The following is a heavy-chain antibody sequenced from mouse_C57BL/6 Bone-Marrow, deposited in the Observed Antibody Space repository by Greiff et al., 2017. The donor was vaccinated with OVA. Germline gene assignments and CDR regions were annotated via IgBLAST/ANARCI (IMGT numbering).Heavy chain of an antibody. CDR2: ISDGGSYT. Sequence: EVKLQESGGGLVKPGGSLKLSCAASGFTFSSYAMSWVRQTPEKRLEWVATISDGGSYTYYPDNVKGRFTISRDNAKNNLYLQMSHLKSEDTAMYYCARVTTVVPFVWGTGTTVTVSS. J-gene: IGHJ1*03. CDR3: ARVTTVVPFV. D-gene: IGHD1-1*01. V-gene: IGHV5-4*03. CDR1: GFTFSSYA.